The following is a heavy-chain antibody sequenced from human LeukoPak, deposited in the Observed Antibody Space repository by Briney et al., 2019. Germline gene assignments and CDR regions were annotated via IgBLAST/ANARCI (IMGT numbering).Heavy chain of an antibody. V-gene: IGHV3-48*01. Sequence: GGSLRLSCAASGFAASGFTFSTFGMHWVRQAPGKGLEGVSYISSSSSSIYQADFVKGRFTISRDNAKNSLYLQMNRLRAEDTAVYYCARRWSTTDNDDVFDLWGQGTVVTVSS. CDR1: GFAASGFTFSTFG. J-gene: IGHJ3*01. CDR2: ISSSSSSI. D-gene: IGHD1-26*01. CDR3: ARRWSTTDNDDVFDL.